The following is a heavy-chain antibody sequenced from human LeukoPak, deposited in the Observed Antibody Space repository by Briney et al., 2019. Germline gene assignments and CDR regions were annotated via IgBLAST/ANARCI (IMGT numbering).Heavy chain of an antibody. J-gene: IGHJ4*02. CDR1: GGSIGSGDCF. CDR3: ARGVRPELWFGEETYYFDY. Sequence: ASETLSLTCTVSGGSIGSGDCFWSWIRQPPGKGLEWIGFIYYSGSTYYNPSLKSRVTISVDTSKNQFSLKLSSVTAADTAVYYCARGVRPELWFGEETYYFDYWGQGTLVTVSS. D-gene: IGHD3-10*01. V-gene: IGHV4-30-4*01. CDR2: IYYSGST.